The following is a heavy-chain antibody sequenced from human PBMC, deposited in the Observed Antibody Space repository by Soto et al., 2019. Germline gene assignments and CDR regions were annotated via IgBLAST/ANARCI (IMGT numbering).Heavy chain of an antibody. CDR2: ISYDSTKT. CDR3: ANGAYYDFWSGPTEDY. V-gene: IGHV3-30*18. Sequence: QVQLVESGGGVVQPGRSLRLSCAASGFTFNSYGMHWVRQGPGNGLEWVAFISYDSTKTYYADSVKGRFTISRDNSNSALYVQMNSLTGEDTAVYYCANGAYYDFWSGPTEDYWGQGTLVTVSS. J-gene: IGHJ4*02. D-gene: IGHD3-3*01. CDR1: GFTFNSYG.